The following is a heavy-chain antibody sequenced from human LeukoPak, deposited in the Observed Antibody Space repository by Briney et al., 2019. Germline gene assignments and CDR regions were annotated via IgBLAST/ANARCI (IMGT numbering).Heavy chain of an antibody. D-gene: IGHD3-10*01. CDR3: AKEGAYPIITYDS. V-gene: IGHV3-7*01. CDR2: IKRDGNEK. J-gene: IGHJ5*01. CDR1: GFTFSSYW. Sequence: AGGSLRLSCAASGFTFSSYWMNCVRQAPGKGLDWVANIKRDGNEKNYVDSVKGRFSISRDNAKNSLYLQMDSLRAEDTAVYYCAKEGAYPIITYDSWGQGALVTVSS.